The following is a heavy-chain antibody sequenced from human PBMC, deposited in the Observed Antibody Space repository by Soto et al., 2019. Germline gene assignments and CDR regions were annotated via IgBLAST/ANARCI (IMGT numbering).Heavy chain of an antibody. D-gene: IGHD3-10*01. V-gene: IGHV4-59*01. J-gene: IGHJ6*02. CDR3: ARAAGTMDYYYGMDV. CDR2: IYYSGST. CDR1: GGSISSYY. Sequence: QVQLQESGPGLVKPSETLSLTCTVSGGSISSYYWSWIRQPPGKGLVWIGYIYYSGSTNYNPSLKSRVTISVDTSKNQFSRKLSSVTAADTAVYYCARAAGTMDYYYGMDVWGQGTTVTVSS.